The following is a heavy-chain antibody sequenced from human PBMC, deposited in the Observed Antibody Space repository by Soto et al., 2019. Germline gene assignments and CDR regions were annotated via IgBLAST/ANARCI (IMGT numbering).Heavy chain of an antibody. CDR3: ARLSFDIAVAGGGIYYYYYMDV. V-gene: IGHV3-53*04. D-gene: IGHD6-19*01. CDR2: IYSGGST. CDR1: GFTVSSNY. J-gene: IGHJ6*03. Sequence: GGSLRLSCAASGFTVSSNYMSWVRQAPGKGLEWVSVIYSGGSTYYADSVKGRFTISRHNSKNTLYLQMNSLRAEDTAVYYCARLSFDIAVAGGGIYYYYYMDVWGKGTMVTVSS.